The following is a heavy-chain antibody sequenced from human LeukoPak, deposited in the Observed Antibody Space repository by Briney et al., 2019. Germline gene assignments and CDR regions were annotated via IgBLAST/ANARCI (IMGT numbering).Heavy chain of an antibody. Sequence: GASVKVSCKTSGYTFTCCSVSCVRQAPGQRLEWMGWISTYNYNTNYAQKFRGRVTLTKDTSTSTVYMELRSLRSDDTALYYCARQVDTTMALPDYWGQGTLVTVSS. CDR3: ARQVDTTMALPDY. CDR1: GYTFTCCS. V-gene: IGHV1-18*01. J-gene: IGHJ4*02. D-gene: IGHD5-18*01. CDR2: ISTYNYNT.